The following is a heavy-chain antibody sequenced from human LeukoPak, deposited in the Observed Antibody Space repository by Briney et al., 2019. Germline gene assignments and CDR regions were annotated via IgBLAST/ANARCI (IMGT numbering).Heavy chain of an antibody. J-gene: IGHJ4*02. Sequence: PGGSLRLSCAASGFTFSSYGMHWVRQAPGKGLEWVALISYDGSDKGYADSVKGRFTTSRDNSRNTLYLQMNSLRAEDTAVYYCAKGYSSGLYKLYYFDFWGQGTLVTVSS. CDR2: ISYDGSDK. V-gene: IGHV3-30*18. CDR3: AKGYSSGLYKLYYFDF. D-gene: IGHD6-19*01. CDR1: GFTFSSYG.